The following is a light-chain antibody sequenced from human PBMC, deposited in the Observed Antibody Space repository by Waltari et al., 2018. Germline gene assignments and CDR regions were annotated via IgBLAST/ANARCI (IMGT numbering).Light chain of an antibody. V-gene: IGKV3-20*01. CDR3: QQYGSPPLT. Sequence: DIVLTQSPGTLSLFPGERATLSCRASQCVNNNYLAWYLQKPGQAPRLLIYGASSRAIGIPDRFSGSGSGTDFTLTISRLEPEDFAVFYCQQYGSPPLTFGGGTKVEIK. J-gene: IGKJ4*01. CDR2: GAS. CDR1: QCVNNNY.